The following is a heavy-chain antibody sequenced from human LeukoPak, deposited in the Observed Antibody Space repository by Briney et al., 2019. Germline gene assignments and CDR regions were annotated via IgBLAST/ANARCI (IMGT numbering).Heavy chain of an antibody. D-gene: IGHD4-23*01. CDR1: GYTFSSYD. CDR2: MNPNSGNR. V-gene: IGHV1-8*03. CDR3: ARRLGLRWDLQAFDI. Sequence: ASVKVSCKASGYTFSSYDTNWVRQATGQGLEWMGWMNPNSGNRGYAQKFQGRVTITRNTSISTAYMELSSLGSEDTAVYYCARRLGLRWDLQAFDIWGQGTMVTVSS. J-gene: IGHJ3*02.